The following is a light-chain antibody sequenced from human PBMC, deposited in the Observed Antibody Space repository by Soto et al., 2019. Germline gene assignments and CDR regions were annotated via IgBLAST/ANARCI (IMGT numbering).Light chain of an antibody. CDR2: GVS. CDR1: QSVRSS. Sequence: EVVLTQSPATLSLSPGERATLSCRASQSVRSSLSWYQQKPGQAPRLLIYGVSNRATGIPARLSGSGSGTDFTLTINSLAPEDSAVYYCQQVSSWPLTFGGGTKVEIK. J-gene: IGKJ4*01. V-gene: IGKV3-11*01. CDR3: QQVSSWPLT.